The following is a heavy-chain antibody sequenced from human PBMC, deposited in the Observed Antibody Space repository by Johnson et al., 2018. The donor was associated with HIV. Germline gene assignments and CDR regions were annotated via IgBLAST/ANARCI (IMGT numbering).Heavy chain of an antibody. V-gene: IGHV3-53*01. Sequence: MQLVESGGGLVQSGGSLRVSCAASGCTVSNNYMSRVRQAPGKGLEWVSLIYSGGSTYYADSVKGRFIISRDNSKNSLYLQMNSLRAEDTALYYCAREGGGSLDDAFDIWGQGTMVTVSS. CDR1: GCTVSNNY. CDR2: IYSGGST. J-gene: IGHJ3*02. D-gene: IGHD1-26*01. CDR3: AREGGGSLDDAFDI.